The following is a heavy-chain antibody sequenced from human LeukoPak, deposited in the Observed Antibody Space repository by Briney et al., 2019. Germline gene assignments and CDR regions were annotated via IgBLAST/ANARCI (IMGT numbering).Heavy chain of an antibody. Sequence: QPGGSLRLSCAASGFTYSHYGMHWVRQAPGKGLEWVAVIWSDGTEKYYGDAVKGRFTISRDNSRNTLYLQMNSLRGEDTAVYYCAKDAQRGFDYSNSLEKWGQGTLVTVSS. V-gene: IGHV3-33*06. D-gene: IGHD4-11*01. CDR3: AKDAQRGFDYSNSLEK. CDR2: IWSDGTEK. J-gene: IGHJ4*02. CDR1: GFTYSHYG.